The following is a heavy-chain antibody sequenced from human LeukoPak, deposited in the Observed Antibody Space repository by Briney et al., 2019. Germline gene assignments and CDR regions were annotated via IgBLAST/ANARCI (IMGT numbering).Heavy chain of an antibody. J-gene: IGHJ5*02. CDR3: ARRHQNNWFDP. V-gene: IGHV4-34*01. CDR2: INHSGST. Sequence: SETLSLTCAVYGGSFSGYYWSWIRQPLGKGLEWTGEINHSGSTNYNPSLKSRVTISVDTSKNQFSLKLSSVTAADTAVYYCARRHQNNWFDPWGQGTLVTVSS. CDR1: GGSFSGYY.